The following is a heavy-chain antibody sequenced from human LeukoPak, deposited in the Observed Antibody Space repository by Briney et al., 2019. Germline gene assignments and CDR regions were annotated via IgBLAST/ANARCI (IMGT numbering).Heavy chain of an antibody. V-gene: IGHV1-18*01. D-gene: IGHD1-7*01. Sequence: ASVKVSCKASGGTFSSYAISWVRQAPGQGLEWMGWISAYNGNTNYAQKLQGRVTMTTDTSTSTAYMELRSLRSDDTAAYYCARGRTTYFDYWGQGTLVTVSS. CDR3: ARGRTTYFDY. J-gene: IGHJ4*02. CDR2: ISAYNGNT. CDR1: GGTFSSYA.